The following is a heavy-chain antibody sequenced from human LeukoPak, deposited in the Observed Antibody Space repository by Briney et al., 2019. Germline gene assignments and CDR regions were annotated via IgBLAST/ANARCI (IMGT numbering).Heavy chain of an antibody. V-gene: IGHV3-15*01. J-gene: IGHJ4*02. CDR2: IKSKTDGGTT. D-gene: IGHD6-19*01. CDR1: GFTFSNAW. Sequence: GGSLRLSCAASGFTFSNAWMSWVRQAPGKGLEWVGRIKSKTDGGTTHYAAPVQGRFTISRDDSKNTLYLQMYSLKTEDTAVYYCTTEYGSGWFYYFDYWGQGTLVTVSS. CDR3: TTEYGSGWFYYFDY.